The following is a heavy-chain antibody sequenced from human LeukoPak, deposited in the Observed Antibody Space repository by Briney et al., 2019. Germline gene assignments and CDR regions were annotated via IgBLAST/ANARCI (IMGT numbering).Heavy chain of an antibody. Sequence: ASVKVSCKASGYTFTSYGISWVRQAPGQGLEWMGWISAYNGNTNYAQKLQGRVTMTTDTSTSTAYMELRSLRSDDTAVYYCARDGRYSSGWYGNWFDPWGQGTLVTVSS. J-gene: IGHJ5*02. D-gene: IGHD6-19*01. V-gene: IGHV1-18*01. CDR2: ISAYNGNT. CDR3: ARDGRYSSGWYGNWFDP. CDR1: GYTFTSYG.